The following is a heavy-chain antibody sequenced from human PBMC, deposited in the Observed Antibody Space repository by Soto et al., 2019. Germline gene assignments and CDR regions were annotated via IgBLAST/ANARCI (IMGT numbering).Heavy chain of an antibody. V-gene: IGHV3-21*01. Sequence: EVQVVESGGGLVTPGGSLRLSCAASGFTFSSYTMNWVRQAPGKGLEWVSSISSSSTYIYYAVSVKGRFTISRDNAKNSLYLQMNSLRAEDTAVYFCARAGLVGATWYYYYGMDVWGQGTTVTVSS. CDR2: ISSSSTYI. CDR1: GFTFSSYT. J-gene: IGHJ6*02. D-gene: IGHD1-26*01. CDR3: ARAGLVGATWYYYYGMDV.